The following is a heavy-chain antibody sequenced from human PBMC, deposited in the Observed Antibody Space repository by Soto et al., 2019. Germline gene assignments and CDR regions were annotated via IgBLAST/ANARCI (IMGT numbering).Heavy chain of an antibody. J-gene: IGHJ6*02. D-gene: IGHD2-15*01. Sequence: GGSLRLSCVASGFTFSSYIMNWVRRAPGEGLEWVASISSSSSYVYYADSVKGRFTVSRDNAKNSLFLQMISLRAEDTAVYYCARDQLGYGGMDVWGQGTTVTVSS. CDR3: ARDQLGYGGMDV. CDR2: ISSSSSYV. V-gene: IGHV3-21*04. CDR1: GFTFSSYI.